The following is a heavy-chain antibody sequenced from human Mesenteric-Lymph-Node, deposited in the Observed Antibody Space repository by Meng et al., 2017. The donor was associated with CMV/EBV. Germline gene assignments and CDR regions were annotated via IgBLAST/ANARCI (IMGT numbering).Heavy chain of an antibody. V-gene: IGHV3-48*03. D-gene: IGHD2-2*02. Sequence: GESLKISCAASGFTFSSYEMNWVRQAPGKGLEWVSYISSSGRTIYYADSVKGRVTISRDNSKNTLYLQMNSLRAEDTAVYFCAKSPSLYYFDYWGQGTLVTVSS. J-gene: IGHJ4*02. CDR3: AKSPSLYYFDY. CDR1: GFTFSSYE. CDR2: ISSSGRTI.